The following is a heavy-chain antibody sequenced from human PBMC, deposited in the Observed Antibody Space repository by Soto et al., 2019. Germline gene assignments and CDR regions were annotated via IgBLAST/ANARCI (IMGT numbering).Heavy chain of an antibody. D-gene: IGHD5-12*01. Sequence: QVQLVQSGAEVKKPGSSVKVSCKASGGTFSSYAISWVRQAPGQGLEWMGGIIPIFGTANYAQKFQGRVTITADESTSTAYMELSSLISEDTTAYYSASGGRDGYNNWYFDLSGRGTLVTVSS. CDR3: ASGGRDGYNNWYFDL. V-gene: IGHV1-69*12. J-gene: IGHJ2*01. CDR1: GGTFSSYA. CDR2: IIPIFGTA.